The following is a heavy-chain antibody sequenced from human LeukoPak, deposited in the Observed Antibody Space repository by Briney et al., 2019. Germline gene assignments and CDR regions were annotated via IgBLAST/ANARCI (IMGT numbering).Heavy chain of an antibody. CDR2: INNDGRST. CDR1: GFTFSSYW. Sequence: EGSLRLSCAASGFTFSSYWMHWVRQAPGKGLVGVSRINNDGRSTNYADSVKGRFTISRDNAKNTLYLQINSLRAEDTAVYYCARVRWGGLYYFDYWGQGTLVTVSS. CDR3: ARVRWGGLYYFDY. D-gene: IGHD3-16*01. V-gene: IGHV3-74*01. J-gene: IGHJ4*02.